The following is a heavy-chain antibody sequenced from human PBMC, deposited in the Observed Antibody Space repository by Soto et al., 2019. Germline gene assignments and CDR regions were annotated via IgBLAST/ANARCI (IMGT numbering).Heavy chain of an antibody. J-gene: IGHJ6*02. CDR3: ARDPSGYSSSWYANYYYYGMDV. D-gene: IGHD6-13*01. Sequence: EVQLVESGGGLVQPGGSLRLSCAASGFTFSSYSMNWVRQAPGKGLEWVSYISSSSSTIYYADSVKGRFTISRDNAKNSLYLQMNSVRDEDTAVYYCARDPSGYSSSWYANYYYYGMDVWGQGTTVTVSS. V-gene: IGHV3-48*02. CDR1: GFTFSSYS. CDR2: ISSSSSTI.